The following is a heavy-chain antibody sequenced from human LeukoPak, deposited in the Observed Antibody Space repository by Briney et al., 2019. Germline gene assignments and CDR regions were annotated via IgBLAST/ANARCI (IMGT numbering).Heavy chain of an antibody. CDR3: ARSIAVAEYYFDY. CDR2: IYYSGST. J-gene: IGHJ4*02. V-gene: IGHV4-59*01. Sequence: ETLSLTCTVSGGSISSYYWSWIRQPPGKGLEWIGYIYYSGSTNYNPSLKSRVTISVDTSKNQFSLKLSSVTAADTAVYCCARSIAVAEYYFDYWGQGTLVTVSS. D-gene: IGHD6-19*01. CDR1: GGSISSYY.